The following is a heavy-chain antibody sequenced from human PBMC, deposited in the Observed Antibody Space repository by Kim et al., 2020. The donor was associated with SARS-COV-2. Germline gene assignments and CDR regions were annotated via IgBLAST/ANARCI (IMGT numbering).Heavy chain of an antibody. CDR2: ISAYNGNT. Sequence: ASVKVSCKASGYTFTSYGISWVRQAPGQGLEWMGWISAYNGNTNYAQKLQGRVTMTTDTSTSTAYMELRSLRSDDTAVYYCARDSCYYDSSGYYYVYCLRKVGGNYLDYWGQGTLVTVSS. J-gene: IGHJ4*02. V-gene: IGHV1-18*04. D-gene: IGHD3-22*01. CDR1: GYTFTSYG. CDR3: ARDSCYYDSSGYYYVYCLRKVGGNYLDY.